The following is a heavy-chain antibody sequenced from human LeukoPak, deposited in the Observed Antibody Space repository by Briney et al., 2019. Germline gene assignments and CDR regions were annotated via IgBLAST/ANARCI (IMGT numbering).Heavy chain of an antibody. D-gene: IGHD6-19*01. CDR1: GFTFSSYA. Sequence: GRSLRLSCAASGFTFSSYAMHWVRQAPGKGLEWVAVISYDGSNKYYADSVKGRFTISRDNSKNTLYLQMNSLRAEDTAVYYCARADRYSSGWLRAFDIWGQGTMVTVSS. CDR3: ARADRYSSGWLRAFDI. V-gene: IGHV3-30-3*01. J-gene: IGHJ3*02. CDR2: ISYDGSNK.